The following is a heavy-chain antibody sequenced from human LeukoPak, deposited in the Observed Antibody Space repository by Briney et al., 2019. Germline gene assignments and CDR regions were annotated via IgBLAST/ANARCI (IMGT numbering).Heavy chain of an antibody. CDR1: GGSFSGYY. CDR3: ARGRSVTTPYYFDY. CDR2: INHSGST. D-gene: IGHD4-17*01. Sequence: PSETLSLTCAVCGGSFSGYYWSWIRQPPGKGLEWIGEINHSGSTNYNPSLKSRVTISVDTSKNQFSLKLSSVTAADTAVYYCARGRSVTTPYYFDYWGHGTLVTVSS. V-gene: IGHV4-34*01. J-gene: IGHJ4*01.